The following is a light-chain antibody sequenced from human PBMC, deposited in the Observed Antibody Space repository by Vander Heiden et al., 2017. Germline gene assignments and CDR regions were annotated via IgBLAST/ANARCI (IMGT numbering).Light chain of an antibody. Sequence: QSALTHPPSVSGSPGQSVTISCTGTSSDVGSYNRVSWYQQPPGTAPKLMIYEVSNRPSGVPDRFSGSKSGNTASLTISGLQAEDEADYYCSSYTSSSTLVFGGGTKLTVL. CDR2: EVS. V-gene: IGLV2-18*02. CDR1: SSDVGSYNR. J-gene: IGLJ2*01. CDR3: SSYTSSSTLV.